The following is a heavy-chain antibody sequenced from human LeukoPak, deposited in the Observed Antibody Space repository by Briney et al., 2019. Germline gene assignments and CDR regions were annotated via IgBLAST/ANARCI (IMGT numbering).Heavy chain of an antibody. Sequence: ASVKVSCKASGYTFTTYFLHWVRQAPGQGLEWMGIIDPSSGGSTSAQKFQDRVTITRDTSASTAYMELSSLRSEDMAVYYCARARYETRIWPKSRYDYYHYMDVWGKGTTVTVSS. CDR2: IDPSSGGS. V-gene: IGHV1-46*01. CDR1: GYTFTTYF. CDR3: ARARYETRIWPKSRYDYYHYMDV. D-gene: IGHD3-3*01. J-gene: IGHJ6*03.